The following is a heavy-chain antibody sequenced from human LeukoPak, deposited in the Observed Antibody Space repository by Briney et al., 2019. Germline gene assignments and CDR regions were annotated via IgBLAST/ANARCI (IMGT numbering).Heavy chain of an antibody. J-gene: IGHJ4*02. D-gene: IGHD3-3*01. Sequence: ASVKVSCKASGYTFTSYGISWVRQAPGQGLEWLGWISAYNGNTIYAQKFQGRVTMTEDTSTDTAYMELSSLRSEDTAVYYCATAVLRFLEWLSFDYWGQGTLVTVSS. CDR2: ISAYNGNT. V-gene: IGHV1-18*01. CDR1: GYTFTSYG. CDR3: ATAVLRFLEWLSFDY.